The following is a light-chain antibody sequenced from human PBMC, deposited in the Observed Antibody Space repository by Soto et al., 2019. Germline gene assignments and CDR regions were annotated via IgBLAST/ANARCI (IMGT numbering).Light chain of an antibody. Sequence: DIQMTQSPSTLSASAGDRFTITCRASPSITIWMAWSQQKPGKAPKLLIYDASTLESGVPSRFSGSGSGTEFTLTISSLQPDDFATYYCQQFHSFPLTFGQGTRLEIK. CDR2: DAS. J-gene: IGKJ5*01. CDR1: PSITIW. V-gene: IGKV1-5*01. CDR3: QQFHSFPLT.